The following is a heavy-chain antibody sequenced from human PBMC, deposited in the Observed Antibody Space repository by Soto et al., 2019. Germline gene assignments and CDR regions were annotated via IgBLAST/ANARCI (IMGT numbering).Heavy chain of an antibody. Sequence: QVQLVQSGAEVKKAGASVKVSCKASGYTFTNFAMHWVRQAPGQRLEWMGWINAGNGNTKYSQKFQGRVSITRDTSASTAYMELSSLRSEDTAMYYCARGPKSGHYFLSFFDYWGQETLVTVSS. J-gene: IGHJ4*02. CDR2: INAGNGNT. CDR3: ARGPKSGHYFLSFFDY. D-gene: IGHD1-26*01. V-gene: IGHV1-3*01. CDR1: GYTFTNFA.